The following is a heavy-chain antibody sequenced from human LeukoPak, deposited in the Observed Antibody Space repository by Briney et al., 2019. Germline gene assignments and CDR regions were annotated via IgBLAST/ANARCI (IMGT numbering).Heavy chain of an antibody. CDR2: IPTDEAPT. V-gene: IGHV3-74*01. J-gene: IGHJ4*02. CDR3: ARDHYFKIDY. Sequence: GGSLRLSCSTSGFIFSNFVMHWVGQAPGKGLVWVARIPTDEAPTNYAESVLGRFTISRDNAKSTLYLQMNDLRAEDTAIYYCARDHYFKIDYWGQGTLVTVS. CDR1: GFIFSNFV. D-gene: IGHD3-10*01.